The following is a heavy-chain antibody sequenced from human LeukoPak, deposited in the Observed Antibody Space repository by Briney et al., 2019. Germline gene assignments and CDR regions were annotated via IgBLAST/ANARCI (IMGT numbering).Heavy chain of an antibody. CDR3: ASQGTGYYTDYYYYMDV. CDR2: IYHSGST. Sequence: SETLSLTCTVSGGSISSSSYYWGWIRQPPGKGLEWIGSIYHSGSTYYNPSLKSRVTISVDTSKNQFSLKLSSVTAADTAVYYCASQGTGYYTDYYYYMDVWGKGTTVTISS. V-gene: IGHV4-39*07. J-gene: IGHJ6*03. CDR1: GGSISSSSYY. D-gene: IGHD3/OR15-3a*01.